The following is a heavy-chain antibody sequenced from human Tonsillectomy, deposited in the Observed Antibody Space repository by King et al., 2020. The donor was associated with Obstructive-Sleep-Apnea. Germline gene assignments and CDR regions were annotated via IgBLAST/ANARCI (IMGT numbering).Heavy chain of an antibody. CDR3: ARSRGTVTMHYYYGMDV. D-gene: IGHD4-17*01. CDR2: IYYTGET. CDR1: GGSINTGGYY. V-gene: IGHV4-31*03. J-gene: IGHJ6*02. Sequence: VQLQESGPGLVKPSQTLSLSCTVSGGSINTGGYYWSWIRQHPGMGLEWIGNIYYTGETSYNSSLQSRVTISLDTSQNQFSLRLSSTTAADSAVYYCARSRGTVTMHYYYGMDVWGPGTTVTVSS.